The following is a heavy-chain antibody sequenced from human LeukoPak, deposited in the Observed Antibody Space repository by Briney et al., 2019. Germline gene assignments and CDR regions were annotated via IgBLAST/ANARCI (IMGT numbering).Heavy chain of an antibody. V-gene: IGHV3-21*01. CDR1: RFTFIGYT. Sequence: PGGFLRLSCAASRFTFIGYTMNWIRQAPGKGLEWVSSISSRSTYIYYADSVKGRFTISRDNAKNSLYLQMNSLRAEDTAVYYCAREESGSSGWYDYWGQGTLVTVSS. D-gene: IGHD6-19*01. J-gene: IGHJ4*02. CDR3: AREESGSSGWYDY. CDR2: ISSRSTYI.